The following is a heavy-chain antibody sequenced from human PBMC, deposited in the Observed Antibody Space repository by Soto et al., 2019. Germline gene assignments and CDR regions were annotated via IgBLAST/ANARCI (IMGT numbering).Heavy chain of an antibody. CDR3: ARLVACSGGSCRFDP. CDR1: GGSISSSSYY. CDR2: INYSGTT. Sequence: SETLSLTCTVSGGSISSSSYYWVWIRQPPGKGLEWIGSINYSGTTYYIASLKSRVTISIDTSKNQFSLRLNSVTAADTAVYYCARLVACSGGSCRFDPWGQGTLVTVSS. J-gene: IGHJ5*02. V-gene: IGHV4-39*01. D-gene: IGHD2-15*01.